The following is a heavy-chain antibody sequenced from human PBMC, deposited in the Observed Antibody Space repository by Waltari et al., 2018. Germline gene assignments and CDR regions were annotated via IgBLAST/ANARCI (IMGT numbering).Heavy chain of an antibody. CDR2: LSYSGAT. Sequence: VWCRPPPGQGLEWIGTLSYSGATYSSPSLKSRVTISGDTSRNQLSLILGSVTAADTAVYYCAAYIGASIGTAAFDVWGQGTMVTVSA. V-gene: IGHV4-39*01. D-gene: IGHD5-12*01. CDR3: AAYIGASIGTAAFDV. J-gene: IGHJ3*01.